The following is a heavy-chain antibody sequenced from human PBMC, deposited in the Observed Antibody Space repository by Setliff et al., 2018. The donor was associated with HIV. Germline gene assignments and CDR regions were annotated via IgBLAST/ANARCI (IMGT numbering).Heavy chain of an antibody. CDR3: ARGGYYYFFGVDV. CDR2: IYASGST. J-gene: IGHJ6*02. D-gene: IGHD3-16*01. V-gene: IGHV4-61*09. Sequence: SETLSLTCTVSGGSINSGSYYWNWIRPPAGKGLEWIGHIYASGSTNYNPSLTSRVTMSVDTSKNQFSLKLNSLIAADTAVYYCARGGYYYFFGVDVWGQGTTVTVSS. CDR1: GGSINSGSYY.